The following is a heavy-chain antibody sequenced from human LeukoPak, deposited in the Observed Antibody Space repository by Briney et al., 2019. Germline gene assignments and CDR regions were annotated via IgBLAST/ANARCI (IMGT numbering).Heavy chain of an antibody. CDR1: GGSISSSSYY. D-gene: IGHD1-1*01. J-gene: IGHJ6*03. CDR3: ARTPYYYSYMDV. V-gene: IGHV4-39*01. Sequence: SETLSLTCTVSGGSISSSSYYWGWIRQPLGKGLEWIATIYYSGSTYYNPSLKSRVTISVDTSKNQFSLKLNSVTATDTAVYYCARTPYYYSYMDVWGKGTTVTVSS. CDR2: IYYSGST.